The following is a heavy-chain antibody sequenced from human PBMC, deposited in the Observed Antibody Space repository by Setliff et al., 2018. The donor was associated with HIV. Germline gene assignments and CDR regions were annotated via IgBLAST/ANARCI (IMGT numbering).Heavy chain of an antibody. D-gene: IGHD3-10*01. V-gene: IGHV4-39*01. CDR3: ASSYDPNYYVSGSYHRHQGMYFDY. CDR2: IFHSGST. Sequence: PSETLSLTCTVSDSYDSISSNNYYWGWIRQPPGKGLEWIGSIFHSGSTYYAPSLQSRVTISIDKARDQFSLNLSSVTAADTAVYYCASSYDPNYYVSGSYHRHQGMYFDYWGQGMLVTSPQ. CDR1: DSYDSISSNNYY. J-gene: IGHJ4*02.